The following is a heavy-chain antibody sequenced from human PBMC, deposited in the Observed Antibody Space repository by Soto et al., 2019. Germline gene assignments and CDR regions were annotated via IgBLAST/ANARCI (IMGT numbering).Heavy chain of an antibody. CDR1: GDTSTNYY. CDR2: FNPSGGVT. J-gene: IGHJ3*02. CDR3: SRGDKIAVAGKLSVFDI. Sequence: ASVKVSCKTSGDTSTNYYIQWVRQAPGQVLVCMGTFNPSGGVTFYARKFQGRVTMTGDTSTGTVYMELSSLRSDDTAVYYCSRGDKIAVAGKLSVFDIWGQGTMVTVSS. D-gene: IGHD6-19*01. V-gene: IGHV1-46*01.